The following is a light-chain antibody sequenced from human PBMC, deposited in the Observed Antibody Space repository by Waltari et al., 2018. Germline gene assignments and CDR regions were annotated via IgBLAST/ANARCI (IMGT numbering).Light chain of an antibody. CDR1: QTVFHRSNNKNY. J-gene: IGKJ2*01. Sequence: DIVMTQSPDSLAVSLGAWATSNCKSSQTVFHRSNNKNYLAWYQQKPGQPPKLLIYWASTRESGVPDRFSGSGSGTDFTLTINSLQAEDVAVYYCQQYYTTPYTFGQGTKLEI. V-gene: IGKV4-1*01. CDR2: WAS. CDR3: QQYYTTPYT.